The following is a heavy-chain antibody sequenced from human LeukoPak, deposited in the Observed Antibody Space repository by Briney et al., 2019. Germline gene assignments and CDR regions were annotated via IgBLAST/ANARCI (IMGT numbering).Heavy chain of an antibody. J-gene: IGHJ4*02. CDR3: ARGAYSSGWNLGY. CDR2: MNPNSGNT. Sequence: ASVKVSCKASGYTFTSYDINWVRQATGQGLEWMGWMNPNSGNTGYAQKSQGRVTMTRNTSISTAYMELSSLRSEDTAMYYCARGAYSSGWNLGYWGQGTLVTVSS. D-gene: IGHD6-19*01. CDR1: GYTFTSYD. V-gene: IGHV1-8*01.